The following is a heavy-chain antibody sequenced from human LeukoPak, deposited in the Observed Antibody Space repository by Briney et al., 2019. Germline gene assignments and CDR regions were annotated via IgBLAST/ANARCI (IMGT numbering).Heavy chain of an antibody. V-gene: IGHV3-74*01. CDR2: ISNDGGNT. CDR3: ARVGGDLWFGELLGGTQYYYYYMDV. J-gene: IGHJ6*03. D-gene: IGHD3-10*01. Sequence: GGSLRLSSAASGFTFSSYWMHWVRQAPGEGLVWVSRISNDGGNTSYADSVKGRFTISRDNAKNTLYLQMNSLRAEDTAVYYCARVGGDLWFGELLGGTQYYYYYMDVWGKGTTVTISS. CDR1: GFTFSSYW.